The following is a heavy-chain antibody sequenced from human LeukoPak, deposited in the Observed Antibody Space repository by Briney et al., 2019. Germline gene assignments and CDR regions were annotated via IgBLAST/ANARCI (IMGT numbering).Heavy chain of an antibody. CDR3: ATYCGGDCAPGGY. J-gene: IGHJ4*02. V-gene: IGHV1-2*02. Sequence: GASVKVSCKAFGYTFTDHYVHWVRQAPGQGLEWMGWINPKSGDTKYVQKLQGRLTMTRDTSLSTAYIELTRLRSDDTAVFYCATYCGGDCAPGGYWGQGTLVTVSS. CDR1: GYTFTDHY. CDR2: INPKSGDT. D-gene: IGHD2-21*01.